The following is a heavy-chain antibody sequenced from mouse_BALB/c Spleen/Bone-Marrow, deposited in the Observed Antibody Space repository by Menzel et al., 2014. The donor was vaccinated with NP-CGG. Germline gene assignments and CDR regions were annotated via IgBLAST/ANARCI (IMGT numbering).Heavy chain of an antibody. Sequence: EVKLEESGPGLVKPSQSLSLTCTVTGYSITSDYAWNWIRQFPGNKLEWMGYISYSGATTYNPSLKGRISITRDTSKNQFFLQLNSVTTEDTATYYCARGSYYFDYWGQGTTLTGSS. CDR3: ARGSYYFDY. CDR1: GYSITSDYA. V-gene: IGHV3-2*02. D-gene: IGHD3-1*01. J-gene: IGHJ2*01. CDR2: ISYSGAT.